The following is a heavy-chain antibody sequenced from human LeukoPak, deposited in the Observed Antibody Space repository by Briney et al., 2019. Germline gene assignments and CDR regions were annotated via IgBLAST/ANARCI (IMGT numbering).Heavy chain of an antibody. Sequence: PGGSLRLSCAASGFTFSSYAMSWVRQAPGKGLEWVSAISGSGGSTYYADSVKGRFTISRDNSKNTLYLQMNSLRAEDTAVYYCAKTDRAEYHYDSSGYSPFDYWGQGTLVTVSS. V-gene: IGHV3-23*01. J-gene: IGHJ4*02. CDR1: GFTFSSYA. CDR3: AKTDRAEYHYDSSGYSPFDY. D-gene: IGHD3-22*01. CDR2: ISGSGGST.